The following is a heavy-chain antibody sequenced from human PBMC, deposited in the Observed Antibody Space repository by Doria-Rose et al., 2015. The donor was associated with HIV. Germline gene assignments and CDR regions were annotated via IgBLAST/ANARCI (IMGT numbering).Heavy chain of an antibody. CDR1: GGSFSGYY. V-gene: IGHV4-34*01. CDR2: INHSGST. D-gene: IGHD1-1*01. J-gene: IGHJ6*02. CDR3: ARGLLRGGWNDVDYYYGMDV. Sequence: QVQLVQSGAGLVKPSETLSLTCAVFGGSFSGYYWSWIRQPPGKGLEWIGEINHSGSTSYKTSFKGRVTISLDTSKTLFSLKLSSVTAADTAVYYCARGLLRGGWNDVDYYYGMDVWGQGTTVTVSS.